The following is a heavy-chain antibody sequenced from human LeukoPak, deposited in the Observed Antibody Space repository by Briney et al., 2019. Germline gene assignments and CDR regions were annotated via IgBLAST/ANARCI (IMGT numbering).Heavy chain of an antibody. CDR3: ARRPIPTRYCSGGSCYWYYYYYMDV. D-gene: IGHD2-15*01. J-gene: IGHJ6*03. CDR2: INHSGST. V-gene: IGHV4-34*01. Sequence: PSETLSLTCAVYGGSFSGYYWSWIRQPPGKGLEWIGEINHSGSTNYNPSLKSRVTISVDTSKNQFSLKLSSVTAADTAVYYCARRPIPTRYCSGGSCYWYYYYYMDVWGKGTTVTISS. CDR1: GGSFSGYY.